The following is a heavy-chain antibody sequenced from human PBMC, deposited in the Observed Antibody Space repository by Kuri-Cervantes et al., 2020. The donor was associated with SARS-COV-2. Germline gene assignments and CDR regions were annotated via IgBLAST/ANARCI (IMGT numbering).Heavy chain of an antibody. CDR2: MSYDGGKI. J-gene: IGHJ6*04. Sequence: GESLKISCAASGFSFSTYAMHWVRQAPGKGLEWVAGMSYDGGKIYYADSLKGRFTISRDNSKNTLYVQMVSLRPEDTDVYYCAREPTTNWSDIGNSLDVWGKGTAVTVSS. D-gene: IGHD1-20*01. V-gene: IGHV3-30*04. CDR1: GFSFSTYA. CDR3: AREPTTNWSDIGNSLDV.